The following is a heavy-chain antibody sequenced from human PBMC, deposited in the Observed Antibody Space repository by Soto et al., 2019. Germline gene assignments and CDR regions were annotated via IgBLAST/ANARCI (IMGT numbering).Heavy chain of an antibody. V-gene: IGHV1-69*01. CDR1: GGTFSSYA. D-gene: IGHD5-12*01. CDR3: ARGRDGYNGGLSFFDY. Sequence: QVQLVQSGAEVKKPGSSVKVSCKASGGTFSSYAISWVRQAPGRGLEWMGGIIPIFGTANYAQKFQGRVTITADESTSTAYMELSSLRSEDTAVYYCARGRDGYNGGLSFFDYWGQGTLVTVSS. J-gene: IGHJ4*02. CDR2: IIPIFGTA.